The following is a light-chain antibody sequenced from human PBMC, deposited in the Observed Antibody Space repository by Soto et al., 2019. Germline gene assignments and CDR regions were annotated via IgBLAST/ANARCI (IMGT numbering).Light chain of an antibody. V-gene: IGKV3-15*01. CDR1: QSVSSN. CDR2: GAS. Sequence: EIVMTQSPATLSVSPGERATLSCRASQSVSSNLAWYQQKPGQAPRLLIYGASTRATGIPARFSGSGSGTEFTLTISSMPSEYFAVYYCQQYNNWPLTFGPGTKVDIK. CDR3: QQYNNWPLT. J-gene: IGKJ3*01.